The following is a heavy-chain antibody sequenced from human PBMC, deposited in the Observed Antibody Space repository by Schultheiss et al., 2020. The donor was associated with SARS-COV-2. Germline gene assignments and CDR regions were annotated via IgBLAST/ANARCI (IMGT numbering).Heavy chain of an antibody. CDR2: INSDGSST. CDR1: GFTFSSYW. J-gene: IGHJ4*02. CDR3: AKYGTEDYYDSSGYYPFDY. D-gene: IGHD3-22*01. Sequence: GESLKISCAASGFTFSSYWMHWVRQAPGKGLVWVSRINSDGSSTSYADSVKGRFTISRDNAKNTLYLQMNSLRAEDTAVYYCAKYGTEDYYDSSGYYPFDYWGQGTLVTVSS. V-gene: IGHV3-74*01.